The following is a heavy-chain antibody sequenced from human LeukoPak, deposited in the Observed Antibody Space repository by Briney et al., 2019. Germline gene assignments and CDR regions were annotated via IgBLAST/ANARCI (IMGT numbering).Heavy chain of an antibody. Sequence: SVKVSCKASGYTFTSYGISWVGQAPGQGLEWMGRIIPIFGTANYAQKFQGRVTITTDESTSTAYMELSSLRSEDTAVYYCARERSSSWSDYFDYWGQGTLVTVSS. CDR3: ARERSSSWSDYFDY. J-gene: IGHJ4*02. CDR2: IIPIFGTA. V-gene: IGHV1-69*05. D-gene: IGHD6-13*01. CDR1: GYTFTSYG.